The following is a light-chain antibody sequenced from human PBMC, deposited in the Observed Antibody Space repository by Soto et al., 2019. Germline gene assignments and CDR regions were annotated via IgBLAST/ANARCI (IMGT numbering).Light chain of an antibody. CDR2: GNS. CDR1: SSNIGAGYD. V-gene: IGLV1-40*01. J-gene: IGLJ3*02. CDR3: QSYDSSLRGSV. Sequence: QSVLTQPPSVSGDPGQRVTISCTGSSSNIGAGYDVHWYQQLPGTAPKLLIYGNSNRPSGVPDRFSGSKSGTSASLAITGLQAEDEADSYCQSYDSSLRGSVFGGGTKLTVL.